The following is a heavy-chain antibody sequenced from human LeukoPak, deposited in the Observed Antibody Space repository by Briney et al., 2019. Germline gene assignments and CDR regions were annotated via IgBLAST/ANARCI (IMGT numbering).Heavy chain of an antibody. Sequence: GGSLRLSCAASGSTFSSHTMNWVRQAPGKGLEWVSAISGSGGGTYYADSVKGRFSISRDNSKNTLYLQMNSLRAEDTAVYYCARDPTYWGQGTLVTVSS. CDR3: ARDPTY. CDR2: ISGSGGGT. CDR1: GSTFSSHT. V-gene: IGHV3-23*01. J-gene: IGHJ4*02.